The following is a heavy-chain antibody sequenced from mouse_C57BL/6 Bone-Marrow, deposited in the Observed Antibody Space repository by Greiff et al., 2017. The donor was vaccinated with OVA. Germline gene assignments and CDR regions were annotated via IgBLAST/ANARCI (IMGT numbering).Heavy chain of an antibody. D-gene: IGHD1-1*01. CDR1: GYTFTSYG. J-gene: IGHJ3*01. Sequence: VKLQQSGAELARPGASVKLSCKASGYTFTSYGISWVKQRTGQGLEWIGEIYPRSGNTYYNEKFKGKATLTADKSSSTAYMELRSLTSEDSAVYFCARNYYGSSYGGYWGQGTLVTVSA. CDR2: IYPRSGNT. V-gene: IGHV1-81*01. CDR3: ARNYYGSSYGGY.